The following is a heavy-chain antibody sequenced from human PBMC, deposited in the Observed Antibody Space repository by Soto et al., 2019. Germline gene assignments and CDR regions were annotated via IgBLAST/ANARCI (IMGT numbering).Heavy chain of an antibody. V-gene: IGHV4-30-2*01. J-gene: IGHJ5*02. Sequence: TSEPLSLTCAVSGGSISSGGYSWIWIRQPPGKGLEWIGYIYHSGSTYYSPSLKSRVTISVDRSKNQFSLKLSSVTAADTAVYYCASRPSGSGFDPWGQGTLVTFSS. D-gene: IGHD1-26*01. CDR1: GGSISSGGYS. CDR2: IYHSGST. CDR3: ASRPSGSGFDP.